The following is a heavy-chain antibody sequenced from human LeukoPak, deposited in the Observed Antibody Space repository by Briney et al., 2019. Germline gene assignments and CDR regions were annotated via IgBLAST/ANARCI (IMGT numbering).Heavy chain of an antibody. Sequence: PGGSLRLSCAASGFTLSSYVMSSVRQAPGKGVGWGSAISVSVGSTYYADSLKGRFTISRDNSKNTLYLQMNSLRAAATAVYYCAKDQELRITMIVVVVGAFDIWGQGTMVTVSS. CDR1: GFTLSSYV. D-gene: IGHD3-22*01. J-gene: IGHJ3*02. CDR2: ISVSVGST. CDR3: AKDQELRITMIVVVVGAFDI. V-gene: IGHV3-23*01.